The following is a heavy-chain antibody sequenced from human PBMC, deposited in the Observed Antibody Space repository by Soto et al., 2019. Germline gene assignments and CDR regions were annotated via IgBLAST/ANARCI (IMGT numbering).Heavy chain of an antibody. CDR2: INHSGST. CDR1: GGSFSGYY. V-gene: IGHV4-34*01. CDR3: ATMGTPATGLYYFDL. J-gene: IGHJ4*02. Sequence: PSETLSLTCAVYGGSFSGYYWSWIRQPPGKGLEWIGEINHSGSTNYNPSLKSRVTISVDTSKNQFSLNLSFVTAADTAVYYCATMGTPATGLYYFDLWGQGTLVTVSS. D-gene: IGHD2-15*01.